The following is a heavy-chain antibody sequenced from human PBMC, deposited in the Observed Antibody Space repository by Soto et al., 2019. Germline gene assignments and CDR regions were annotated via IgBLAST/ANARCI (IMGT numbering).Heavy chain of an antibody. V-gene: IGHV4-34*01. CDR3: ARGVRHGRNWFDP. CDR2: INHSGST. Sequence: QVQLQQWGAGLLKPSETLSLTCAVYGGSFSGYYWSWIRQPPGKGLEWIGEINHSGSTNYNPSLKSRVTISVDTSKNQFSLKLSSVTAADTAVYYCARGVRHGRNWFDPWGQGTLVTVSS. J-gene: IGHJ5*02. CDR1: GGSFSGYY. D-gene: IGHD1-1*01.